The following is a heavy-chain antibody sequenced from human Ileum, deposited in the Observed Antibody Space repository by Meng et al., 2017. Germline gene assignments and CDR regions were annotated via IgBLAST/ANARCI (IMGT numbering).Heavy chain of an antibody. D-gene: IGHD3-22*01. Sequence: GESLKISCAASGFTFRRYEMNWVRQAPGKGLEWVSFISSGGSTKYYADSVRGRFTISRDNAKNSLYLQMNSLRAEDTAVYYCVRDSYSSAHSDFWGQGTLVTVSS. CDR1: GFTFRRYE. CDR2: ISSGGSTK. CDR3: VRDSYSSAHSDF. V-gene: IGHV3-48*03. J-gene: IGHJ4*02.